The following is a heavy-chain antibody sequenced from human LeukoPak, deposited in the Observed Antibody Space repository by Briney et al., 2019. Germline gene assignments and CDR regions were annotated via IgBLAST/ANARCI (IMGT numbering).Heavy chain of an antibody. V-gene: IGHV4-59*12. J-gene: IGHJ3*02. CDR1: GGSISSYY. CDR3: ARVSYDKRDAFDI. Sequence: SETLSLTCTVSGGSISSYYWSWIRQPPGKGLEWIGCIYYSGSTNYNPSLKSRVIISVDTSKNQFSLKLSSVTAADTAVYYCARVSYDKRDAFDIWGQGTMVTVSS. CDR2: IYYSGST. D-gene: IGHD3-22*01.